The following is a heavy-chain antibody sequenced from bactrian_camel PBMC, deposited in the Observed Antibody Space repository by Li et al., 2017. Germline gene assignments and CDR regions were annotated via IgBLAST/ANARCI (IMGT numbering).Heavy chain of an antibody. Sequence: HVQLVESGGGLVQAGGSLRLSCAKSGVTFSNYYINWVRQAPGKGLEWVSSIDSDGSKTYYVEDVKGRFTISRDNAKNTLYLQMDSLKPEDTAMYICATAPSPSSGTCYEYNLWGQGTQVTVS. D-gene: IGHD7*01. V-gene: IGHV3-2*01. CDR3: ATAPSPSSGTCYEYNL. CDR2: IDSDGSKT. CDR1: GVTFSNYY. J-gene: IGHJ4*01.